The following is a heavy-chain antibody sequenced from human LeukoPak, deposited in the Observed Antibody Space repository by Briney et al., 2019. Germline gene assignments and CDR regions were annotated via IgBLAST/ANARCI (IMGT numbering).Heavy chain of an antibody. CDR3: ARGNLFSGWYDIYYFDY. D-gene: IGHD6-19*01. Sequence: GGSLRLSCAASGFTFDDYGMSWVRQAPGKGLEWVSGINWNGGSTGYADSVKGRFTISRDNAKNSLYLQMNSLRAEDTAVYYCARGNLFSGWYDIYYFDYWGQGTLVTVSS. J-gene: IGHJ4*02. CDR1: GFTFDDYG. V-gene: IGHV3-20*04. CDR2: INWNGGST.